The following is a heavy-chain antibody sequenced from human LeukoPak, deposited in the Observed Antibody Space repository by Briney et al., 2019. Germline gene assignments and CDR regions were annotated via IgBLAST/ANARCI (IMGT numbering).Heavy chain of an antibody. V-gene: IGHV3-73*01. CDR1: GLTFSGSA. CDR3: HPPPDYSDY. CDR2: IRSKANNYAT. J-gene: IGHJ4*02. Sequence: GGSLRLSCAASGLTFSGSAIPWVRQAPGKGLEWVGRIRSKANNYATAYGASVKGGFTISRDDSKNTAYLQMNSLKTEDTAVYYCHPPPDYSDYWGQGTLVTVSS.